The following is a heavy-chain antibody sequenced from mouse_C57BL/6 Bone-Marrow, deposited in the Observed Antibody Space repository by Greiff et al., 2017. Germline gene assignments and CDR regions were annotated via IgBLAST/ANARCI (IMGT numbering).Heavy chain of an antibody. CDR3: ARHSHYYGSSYWYFDV. CDR2: IYPGSGST. V-gene: IGHV1-55*01. Sequence: QVQLQQPGAELVKPGASVKMSCKASGYTFTSYWITWVKQRPGQGLEWIGDIYPGSGSTNYNEKFKSKATLTVDTSSSTAYMQLSSLTSDDSAVYYCARHSHYYGSSYWYFDVGGTGTTVTVSS. CDR1: GYTFTSYW. J-gene: IGHJ1*03. D-gene: IGHD1-1*01.